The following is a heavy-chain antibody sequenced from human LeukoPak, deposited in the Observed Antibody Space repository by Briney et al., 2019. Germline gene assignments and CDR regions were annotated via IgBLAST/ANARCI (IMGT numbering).Heavy chain of an antibody. D-gene: IGHD4-17*01. CDR2: ITGSGGST. J-gene: IGHJ4*02. CDR3: ARDKGTTCIDN. V-gene: IGHV3-23*01. CDR1: GITFSNYA. Sequence: GGSLRLSCAVSGITFSNYAMNWVRQAPGKGLEWVSVITGSGGSTYYADSVKGRFTISRDNSKNTVSLEMNSLRAEDTAVYYCARDKGTTCIDNWGQGALVTVSS.